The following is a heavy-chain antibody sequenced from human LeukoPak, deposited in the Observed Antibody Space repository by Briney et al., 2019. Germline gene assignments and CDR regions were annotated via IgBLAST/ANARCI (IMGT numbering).Heavy chain of an antibody. Sequence: PSETLSLTCTVSGGSISSYYWSWIRQPPGKGLEWIGYIYYSGSTNYNPSLKSRVTISVDTSKNQFSLKLSSVTAADTAVYYCARERPDYYGSGSVDYYYGMDVWGQGTTVTVSS. D-gene: IGHD3-10*01. V-gene: IGHV4-59*12. J-gene: IGHJ6*02. CDR3: ARERPDYYGSGSVDYYYGMDV. CDR2: IYYSGST. CDR1: GGSISSYY.